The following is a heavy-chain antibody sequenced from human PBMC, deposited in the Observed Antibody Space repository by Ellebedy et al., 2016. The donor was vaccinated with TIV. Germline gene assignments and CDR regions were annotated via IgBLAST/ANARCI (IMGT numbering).Heavy chain of an antibody. V-gene: IGHV3-7*01. J-gene: IGHJ3*01. CDR3: ATDGSYGDYLSPTHAFAF. CDR2: INQDGSDK. D-gene: IGHD4-17*01. CDR1: GFSFRSYW. Sequence: GESLKISCAGSGFSFRSYWMSWVRQAPGKGLEWVANINQDGSDKYYVDSVKGRFAISRDNAKNSLYLQMNSLRAEDTSVYYCATDGSYGDYLSPTHAFAFWGQGTMVTVSS.